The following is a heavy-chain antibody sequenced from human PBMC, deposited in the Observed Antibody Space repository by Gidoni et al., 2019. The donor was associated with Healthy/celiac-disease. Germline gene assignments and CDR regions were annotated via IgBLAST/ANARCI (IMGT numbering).Heavy chain of an antibody. CDR2: ISYDGSNK. CDR1: GFPFSSYA. Sequence: QVQLVESGGGVVQPGRSLRLSCAASGFPFSSYAMHWVRQAPGKGLEWVAVISYDGSNKYYADSVKGRFTISRDNSKNTLYLQMNSLRAEDTAVYYCARVAGGSYSGYYYGMDVWGQGTTVTVSS. V-gene: IGHV3-30-3*01. J-gene: IGHJ6*02. CDR3: ARVAGGSYSGYYYGMDV. D-gene: IGHD1-26*01.